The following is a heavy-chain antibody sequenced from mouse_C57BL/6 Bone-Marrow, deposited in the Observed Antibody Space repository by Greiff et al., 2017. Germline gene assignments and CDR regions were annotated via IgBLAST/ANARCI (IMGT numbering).Heavy chain of an antibody. CDR1: GYTFTDYN. V-gene: IGHV1-18*01. Sequence: VQLQQSGPELVKPGASVKIPCKASGYTFTDYNMDWVKQSHGKSLEWIGDINPNNGGTIYNQKFKGKATLTVDKSSSTAYMELRSLTSEDTAVYYCARNYVSSYWYFDVWGTGTTVTVSS. CDR3: ARNYVSSYWYFDV. J-gene: IGHJ1*03. D-gene: IGHD1-1*01. CDR2: INPNNGGT.